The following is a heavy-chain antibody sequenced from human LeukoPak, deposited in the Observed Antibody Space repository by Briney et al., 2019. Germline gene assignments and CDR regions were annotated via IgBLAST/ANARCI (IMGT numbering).Heavy chain of an antibody. J-gene: IGHJ5*02. CDR3: AKDMITEIEQWPLGWFDR. Sequence: GGSLTLSCAASGFTFSSYAMSWVRQAPGKGLEWVSAISGSGGSTYYADSVKGRSTISRANSKNTLYLQMNSLRAEDTAVYYCAKDMITEIEQWPLGWFDRWGQGTLVTVSS. CDR1: GFTFSSYA. D-gene: IGHD6-19*01. CDR2: ISGSGGST. V-gene: IGHV3-23*01.